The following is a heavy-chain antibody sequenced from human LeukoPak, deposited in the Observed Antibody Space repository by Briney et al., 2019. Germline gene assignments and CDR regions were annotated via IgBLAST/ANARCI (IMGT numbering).Heavy chain of an antibody. V-gene: IGHV3-21*01. D-gene: IGHD2-2*02. J-gene: IGHJ4*02. CDR1: GFTFSSYS. CDR3: ARDPPIVVVPAAIGGTGGY. CDR2: ISSSSSYI. Sequence: GGSLRLSCAASGFTFSSYSMNWVRQAPGKGLEWVSSISSSSSYIYYADSVKGRFTISRDNAKNSLYLQMNSLRAEDTAVYYCARDPPIVVVPAAIGGTGGYWGQGTLVTVSS.